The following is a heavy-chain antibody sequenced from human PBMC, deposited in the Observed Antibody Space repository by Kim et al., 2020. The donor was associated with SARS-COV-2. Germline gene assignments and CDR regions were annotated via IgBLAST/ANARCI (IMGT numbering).Heavy chain of an antibody. D-gene: IGHD3-3*01. Sequence: SVKVSCKASGGTFSSYAISWVRQAPGQGLEWMGGIIPIFGTANYAQKFQGRVTITADESTSTAYMELSSLRSEDTAVYYCARDGPHDFWSGYFLYWGQGTLVTVSS. J-gene: IGHJ4*02. CDR1: GGTFSSYA. CDR3: ARDGPHDFWSGYFLY. V-gene: IGHV1-69*13. CDR2: IIPIFGTA.